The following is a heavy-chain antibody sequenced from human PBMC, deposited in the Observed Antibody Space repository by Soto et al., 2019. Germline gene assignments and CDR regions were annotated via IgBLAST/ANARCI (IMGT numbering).Heavy chain of an antibody. D-gene: IGHD2-2*01. CDR2: INAGNGYT. CDR3: PSIGEVVDPAQYYYGFDV. J-gene: IGHJ6*02. CDR1: GYTFTNFA. Sequence: ASVKVSCQASGYTFTNFAMHWVRQAPGQRPEWMGWINAGNGYTKYSQKFQGRVTLTRQTPASTTYMALTTLMSEDTDVYYCPSIGEVVDPAQYYYGFDVWGQGTTVTVSS. V-gene: IGHV1-3*01.